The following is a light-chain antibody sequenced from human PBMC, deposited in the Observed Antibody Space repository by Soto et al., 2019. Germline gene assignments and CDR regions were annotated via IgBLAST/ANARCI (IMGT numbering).Light chain of an antibody. V-gene: IGLV1-44*01. J-gene: IGLJ2*01. CDR3: AAWDGSLNVVL. CDR2: NTN. CDR1: SSKIGTNT. Sequence: QSVLTQPPSASGTPGQRVTISCSGSSSKIGTNTVNWYQQLPGSAPQLLLYNTNQRPSGVPGRFSGSKSGTSASLAIRGLQSEDEADYYCAAWDGSLNVVLFGGGTQLTVL.